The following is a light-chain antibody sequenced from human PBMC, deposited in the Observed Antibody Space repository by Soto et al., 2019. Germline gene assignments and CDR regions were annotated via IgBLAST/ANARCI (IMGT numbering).Light chain of an antibody. V-gene: IGKV3-20*01. CDR1: HNISSTY. Sequence: EVVLTQSPGTLSLSPGEGATLSCRASHNISSTYLAWYQQKPGQAPRLLIYGASSRATGIPDRFSGSGSGTEFALTVSRLEPADFAVFYCQHYGSSMYTFGHGTRLDI. J-gene: IGKJ2*01. CDR3: QHYGSSMYT. CDR2: GAS.